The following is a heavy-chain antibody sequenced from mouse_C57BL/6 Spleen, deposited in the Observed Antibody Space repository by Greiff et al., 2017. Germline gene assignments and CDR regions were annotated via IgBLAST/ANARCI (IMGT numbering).Heavy chain of an antibody. V-gene: IGHV1-82*01. CDR2: IYPGDGDT. J-gene: IGHJ4*01. CDR1: GYAFSSSW. Sequence: VQLQQSGPELVKPGASVKISCKASGYAFSSSWMNWVKQRPGKGLEWIGRIYPGDGDTNYNGKFKGKATLTADKSSSTAYMQLSSLTSEDSAVYFCARWTDDYDDYAMDYWGQGTSVTVSS. CDR3: ARWTDDYDDYAMDY. D-gene: IGHD2-4*01.